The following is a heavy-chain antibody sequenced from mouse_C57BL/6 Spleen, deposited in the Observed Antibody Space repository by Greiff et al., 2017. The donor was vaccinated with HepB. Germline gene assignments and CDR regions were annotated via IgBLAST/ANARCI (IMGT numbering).Heavy chain of an antibody. CDR3: ASEGDGNYPFAY. CDR1: GYTFTDYY. CDR2: INPNNGGT. D-gene: IGHD2-1*01. J-gene: IGHJ3*01. Sequence: EVQLQQSGPELVKPGASVKISCKASGYTFTDYYMNWVKQSHGKSLEWIGDINPNNGGTSYNQKFKGKATLTVDKSSSTAYMELRSLTSEDSAVYYCASEGDGNYPFAYWGQGTLVTVSA. V-gene: IGHV1-26*01.